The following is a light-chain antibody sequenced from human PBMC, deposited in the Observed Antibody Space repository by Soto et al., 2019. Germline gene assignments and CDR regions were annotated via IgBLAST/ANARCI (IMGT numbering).Light chain of an antibody. V-gene: IGKV3-20*01. CDR2: GAS. CDR1: QSVSSSY. J-gene: IGKJ1*01. CDR3: QQYDSSPRT. Sequence: EIVLTQSPGTLSLSPGEGATLSCRASQSVSSSYLDWYQQKPGQAPRLLIYGASSRATGIPDRFSGSGSGTDFTLSISRLEPEDVAGYYCQQYDSSPRTFGQGTKVEIK.